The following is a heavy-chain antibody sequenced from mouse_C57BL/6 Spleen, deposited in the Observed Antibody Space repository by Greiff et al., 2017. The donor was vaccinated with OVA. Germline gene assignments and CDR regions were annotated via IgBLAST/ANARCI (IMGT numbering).Heavy chain of an antibody. V-gene: IGHV5-4*01. CDR1: GFTFSSYA. Sequence: EVQGVESGGGLVKPGGSLKLSCAASGFTFSSYAMSWVRQTPEKRLEWVATISDGGSYTYYPDNVKGRFTISRDNAKNNLYLQMSQLKSEDTAMYYCARGDYGYDRFAYWGQGTLVTVSA. D-gene: IGHD2-2*01. CDR3: ARGDYGYDRFAY. J-gene: IGHJ3*01. CDR2: ISDGGSYT.